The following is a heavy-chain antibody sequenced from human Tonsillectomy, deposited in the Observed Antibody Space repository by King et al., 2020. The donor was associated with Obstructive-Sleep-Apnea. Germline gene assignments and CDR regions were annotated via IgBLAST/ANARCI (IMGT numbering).Heavy chain of an antibody. J-gene: IGHJ6*02. V-gene: IGHV3-9*01. D-gene: IGHD6-19*01. CDR3: AKDSGWRYYYYGMDV. CDR1: GFPFDDYA. CDR2: IGWNSGVI. Sequence: VQLVESGGGLVRPGGSLRLPGEASGFPFDDYAMHWVPQAPGKGLEWFSGIGWNSGVIAYADSLKGRFTISRDNAKNSLYLQMNSLRAEDTALYYCAKDSGWRYYYYGMDVWGQGTTVTVSS.